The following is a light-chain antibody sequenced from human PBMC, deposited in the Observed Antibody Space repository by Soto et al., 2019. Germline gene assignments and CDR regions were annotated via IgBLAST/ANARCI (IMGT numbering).Light chain of an antibody. J-gene: IGLJ3*02. Sequence: QSVLTQPRSVSGSPGQSVTISCTGTSSDVGTYNFVSWYRQHPGKAPKLMIYDVSKRPSGVPDRFSGSKSGNTASLTISGLQAEDEADYYCCSFAGSYTLVFGGGTQLTVL. CDR3: CSFAGSYTLV. V-gene: IGLV2-11*01. CDR1: SSDVGTYNF. CDR2: DVS.